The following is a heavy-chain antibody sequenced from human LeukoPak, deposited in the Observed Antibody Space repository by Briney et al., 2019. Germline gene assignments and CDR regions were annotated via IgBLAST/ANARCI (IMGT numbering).Heavy chain of an antibody. J-gene: IGHJ6*03. CDR3: ARESYDFWSGYSFYYYYYYMDV. V-gene: IGHV3-23*01. CDR1: GFTFSSYA. CDR2: ISGSGGST. D-gene: IGHD3-3*01. Sequence: PGGSLRLSCAASGFTFSSYAMSWVRQAPGKGLEWVSAISGSGGSTYYADSVKGRFTISRDNAKNSLYLQMNSLRAEDTAVYYCARESYDFWSGYSFYYYYYYMDVWGKGTTVTVSS.